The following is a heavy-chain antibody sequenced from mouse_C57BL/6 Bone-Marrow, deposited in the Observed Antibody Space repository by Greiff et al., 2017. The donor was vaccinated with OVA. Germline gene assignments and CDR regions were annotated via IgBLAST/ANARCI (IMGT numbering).Heavy chain of an antibody. J-gene: IGHJ2*01. CDR2: ISDGGSYT. Sequence: EVMLVESGGGLVKPGGSLKLSCAASGFTFSSYAMSWVRQTPEKRLEWVATISDGGSYTYYPDNVKGRFTISRDNAKNNLYLQMSHLKSEDTAMYYCARPFYYGSSPHYFDYWGQGTTLTVSS. V-gene: IGHV5-4*03. D-gene: IGHD1-1*01. CDR3: ARPFYYGSSPHYFDY. CDR1: GFTFSSYA.